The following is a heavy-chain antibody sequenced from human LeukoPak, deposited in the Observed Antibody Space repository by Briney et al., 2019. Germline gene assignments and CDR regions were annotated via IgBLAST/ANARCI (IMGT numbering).Heavy chain of an antibody. CDR2: FYRGDST. V-gene: IGHV3-53*01. J-gene: IGHJ4*02. CDR1: GFTVSSSY. CDR3: AKGGKWDVTPFDY. Sequence: GGCLRLSCAASGFTVSSSYMYWVRQAPGKGLEWLSFFYRGDSTYYAESVRGRFTISRDNSKNTLYLLMNSLIPEDTAVYYCAKGGKWDVTPFDYWGQGTLVTVSS. D-gene: IGHD1-26*01.